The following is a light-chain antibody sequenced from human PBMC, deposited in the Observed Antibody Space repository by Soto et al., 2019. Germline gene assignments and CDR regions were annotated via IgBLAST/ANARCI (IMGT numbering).Light chain of an antibody. V-gene: IGLV4-69*01. J-gene: IGLJ3*02. CDR2: VTRDGSH. Sequence: QLVLTQSPSASASLGASVKLICTLSSGHSHYAIAWHQQQPEKGPRYLMKVTRDGSHSKGDGIPDRFSGSSSGAERYLTISSLQSEDEADYYCQTWGAGIRVFGGGTKLTVL. CDR1: SGHSHYA. CDR3: QTWGAGIRV.